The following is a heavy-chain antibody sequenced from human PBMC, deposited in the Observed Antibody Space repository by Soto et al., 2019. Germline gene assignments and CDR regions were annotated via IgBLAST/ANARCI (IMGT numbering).Heavy chain of an antibody. D-gene: IGHD3-3*01. V-gene: IGHV1-3*01. CDR2: INAGNGNT. CDR1: GYTFTSYA. J-gene: IGHJ4*02. Sequence: GASVKVSCKASGYTFTSYAMHWVRQAPGQRLEWMGWINAGNGNTKYSQKFQGRVTITRDTSASTAYMELSSLRSEDTAVYYCAIDVTIFGVVIMDYFDYWGQGTLVTVSS. CDR3: AIDVTIFGVVIMDYFDY.